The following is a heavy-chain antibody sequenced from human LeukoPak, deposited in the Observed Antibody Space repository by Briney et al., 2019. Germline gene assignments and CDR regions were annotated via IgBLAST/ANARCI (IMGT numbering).Heavy chain of an antibody. CDR3: ARVYCSSTSCYRNEFDY. D-gene: IGHD2-2*01. CDR2: IYPGDSDT. V-gene: IGHV5-51*01. Sequence: GESLKISCKGSGYSFTSYWIGWVRQMPGKGLEWMGIIYPGDSDTRYSLSFQGQVTISADKSISTAYLQWSSLKASDTAMYYCARVYCSSTSCYRNEFDYWGQGTLVTVSS. J-gene: IGHJ4*02. CDR1: GYSFTSYW.